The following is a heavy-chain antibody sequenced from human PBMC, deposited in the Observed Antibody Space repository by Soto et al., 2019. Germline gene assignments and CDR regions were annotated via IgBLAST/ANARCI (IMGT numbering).Heavy chain of an antibody. CDR1: GFTFSTYW. CDR2: MDQDGSER. Sequence: VQLVESGGGLVQPGGSLRLSCAASGFTFSTYWMTWVRQPPGKGLEWEANMDQDGSERYYVDSVRGRFTLSRDNAKNSLYLQMNSLRAEDTAVYYCVCGGNFFIYWGQGTLVTVSP. D-gene: IGHD3-16*01. V-gene: IGHV3-7*01. CDR3: VCGGNFFIY. J-gene: IGHJ4*02.